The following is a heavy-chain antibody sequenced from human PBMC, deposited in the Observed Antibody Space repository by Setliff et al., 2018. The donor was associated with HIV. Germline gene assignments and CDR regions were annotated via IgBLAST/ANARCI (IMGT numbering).Heavy chain of an antibody. Sequence: SETLSLTCTVSGGPISSGSYYWSWIRQPAGKGLEWIGHTYTSGSTNFNPSLKSRVTISVDTSKNQFSLKLSSVTAADTAVYYCARSLWLGDIQHWGQGTLVTVSS. CDR3: ARSLWLGDIQH. D-gene: IGHD2-21*01. V-gene: IGHV4-61*09. CDR1: GGPISSGSYY. J-gene: IGHJ1*01. CDR2: TYTSGST.